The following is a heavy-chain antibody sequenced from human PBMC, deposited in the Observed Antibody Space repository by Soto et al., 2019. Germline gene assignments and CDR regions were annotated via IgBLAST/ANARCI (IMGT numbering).Heavy chain of an antibody. Sequence: SETLSLTCTVSGGSISSYYWSWIRQPPGKGLEWIGYIYHSGSTNYNPSHKSRVTISEDTSKNQFSLKMSSVTAADTAVYYFARQVDSGYDWGGPDYMDVWGKGTTVTVSS. CDR2: IYHSGST. J-gene: IGHJ6*03. CDR1: GGSISSYY. D-gene: IGHD5-12*01. CDR3: ARQVDSGYDWGGPDYMDV. V-gene: IGHV4-59*08.